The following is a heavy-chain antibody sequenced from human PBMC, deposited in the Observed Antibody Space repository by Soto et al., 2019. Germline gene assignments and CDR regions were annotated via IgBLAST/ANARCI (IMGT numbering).Heavy chain of an antibody. Sequence: LSLPCRVSGYSVSSSDYYWAWIRQPPGKGLEWIGSMLYSGLTYYNPSLRSRVTLSVDTSKNQFSVRLSSVTASDTAVYYCAPLSVSLSGPYGIHVWGQGTTVTVSS. D-gene: IGHD2-15*01. CDR1: GYSVSSSDYY. J-gene: IGHJ6*02. CDR3: APLSVSLSGPYGIHV. V-gene: IGHV4-39*01. CDR2: MLYSGLT.